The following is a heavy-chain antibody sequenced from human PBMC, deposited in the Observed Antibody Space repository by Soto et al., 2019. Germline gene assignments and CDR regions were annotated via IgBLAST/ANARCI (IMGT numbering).Heavy chain of an antibody. CDR2: IIPIFTTT. CDR3: AREVAADGTFREDVFDI. D-gene: IGHD6-13*01. Sequence: QVHLVQSGAEVKKPGSSVKVSCKAPGGTFSNHAINWVRQAPGQGLEWMGRIIPIFTTTNYAQKFQGRVSMTADESTTTAYMELSSLKTDDTAVYYCAREVAADGTFREDVFDIWGQGTLVTVSS. V-gene: IGHV1-69*12. CDR1: GGTFSNHA. J-gene: IGHJ3*02.